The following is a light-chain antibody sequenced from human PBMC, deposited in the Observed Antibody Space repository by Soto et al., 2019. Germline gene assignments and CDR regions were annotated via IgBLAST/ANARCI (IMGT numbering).Light chain of an antibody. CDR1: QSISNY. V-gene: IGKV1-39*01. J-gene: IGKJ1*01. CDR3: QQSYSTPQT. Sequence: DIQLTQYQSILSSSVYHRITISSRASQSISNYLNWYQQKEGRAPKLLICAASSLQSGVPSRFSGSGSGTDFTLTISGLQPEDSATYFCQQSYSTPQTFGQGTKVDIK. CDR2: AAS.